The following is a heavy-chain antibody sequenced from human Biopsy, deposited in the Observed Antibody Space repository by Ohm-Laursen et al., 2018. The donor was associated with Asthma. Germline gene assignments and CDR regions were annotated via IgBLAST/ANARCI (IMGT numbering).Heavy chain of an antibody. D-gene: IGHD4-17*01. J-gene: IGHJ4*02. CDR1: GGTFSTFG. V-gene: IGHV1-69*13. Sequence: SVKVSCKASGGTFSTFGISWVRQAPGQGLEWMGRIIPFYGTATYAQNFQGRLTLTADESTSTAYMELSSLRSEDTAVHFCARDYDGDYVQRHLPLAYWGQGTLVTVSS. CDR3: ARDYDGDYVQRHLPLAY. CDR2: IIPFYGTA.